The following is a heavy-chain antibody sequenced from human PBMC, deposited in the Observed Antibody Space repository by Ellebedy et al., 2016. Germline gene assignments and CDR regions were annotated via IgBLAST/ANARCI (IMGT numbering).Heavy chain of an antibody. V-gene: IGHV3-11*05. D-gene: IGHD3-9*01. Sequence: GESLKISXAASGFKFRDYYMIWIRQAPGKGLEWVSYISTSSSYINYVDSVEGRFTISRANANNSLYLQMNSLRAEDTAVYYCARGGGYDILTGTDVFDVWGQGTMVTVSS. CDR3: ARGGGYDILTGTDVFDV. J-gene: IGHJ3*01. CDR1: GFKFRDYY. CDR2: ISTSSSYI.